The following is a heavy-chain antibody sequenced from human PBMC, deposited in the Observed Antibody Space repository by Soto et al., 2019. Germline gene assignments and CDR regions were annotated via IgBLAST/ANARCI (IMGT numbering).Heavy chain of an antibody. V-gene: IGHV3-23*01. Sequence: GGSLRLSCAASGFTLSSYAMSWVRQAPGKGLEWVSAISGSGGSTYYADSVKGRFTISRDNSKNTLYLQMNSLRAEDTAVYYCAKTAPRDGYNSGSWYFDLWGRGTLVTVSS. CDR1: GFTLSSYA. D-gene: IGHD5-12*01. J-gene: IGHJ2*01. CDR3: AKTAPRDGYNSGSWYFDL. CDR2: ISGSGGST.